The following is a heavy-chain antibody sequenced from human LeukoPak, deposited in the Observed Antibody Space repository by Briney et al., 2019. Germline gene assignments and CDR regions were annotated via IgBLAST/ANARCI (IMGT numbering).Heavy chain of an antibody. CDR2: IIIDSGET. V-gene: IGHV1-58*01. CDR1: GFTFTRSA. J-gene: IGHJ4*02. CDR3: AADSTPLVRGVIIAFGY. Sequence: SVKVSCKASGFTFTRSAVQWVRQARGQRLEWIGWIIIDSGETQSAQKFQGRVAITRDMSTNTAYMELSSLRSEDTAVYYCAADSTPLVRGVIIAFGYWGQGTQVTVSS. D-gene: IGHD3-10*01.